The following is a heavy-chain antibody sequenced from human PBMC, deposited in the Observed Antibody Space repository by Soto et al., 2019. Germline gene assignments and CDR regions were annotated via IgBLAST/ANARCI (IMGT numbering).Heavy chain of an antibody. Sequence: SETLSLTCTVSSASISGFYWSWIRKSAGKGLEWIGRIYATGTTDYNPSLKSRVMMSVDTSKKQFSLKLRSVTAADTAVYYCVRDGTKTLRDWFDPWGQGIAVTVLL. CDR3: VRDGTKTLRDWFDP. CDR1: SASISGFY. V-gene: IGHV4-4*07. D-gene: IGHD1-1*01. J-gene: IGHJ5*02. CDR2: IYATGTT.